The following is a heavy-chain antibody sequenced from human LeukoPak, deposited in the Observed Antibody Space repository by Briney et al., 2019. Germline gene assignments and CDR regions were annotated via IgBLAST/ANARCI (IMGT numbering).Heavy chain of an antibody. J-gene: IGHJ5*02. CDR1: GGSISSSSYY. D-gene: IGHD2-21*01. V-gene: IGHV4-39*07. CDR3: ARGLVDVGPNWFDP. CDR2: IYYSGST. Sequence: SETLSLTCTVSGGSISSSSYYWGWIRQPPGKGLEWIGTIYYSGSTYYNPSLKSRVTISVDTSKNQFSLKLSSVTAADTAVYYCARGLVDVGPNWFDPWGQGTLVTVSS.